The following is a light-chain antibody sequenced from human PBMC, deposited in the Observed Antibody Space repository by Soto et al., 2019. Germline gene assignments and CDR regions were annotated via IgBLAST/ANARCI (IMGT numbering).Light chain of an antibody. J-gene: IGLJ3*02. CDR1: SSDVGGYNY. Sequence: QSVLTQPASVSGSPGQSITISCTGTSSDVGGYNYVSWYQQHPGKAPELMIYDVSNRPSGVSNRFSGSKSGNTASLTISGLQAEGEAEYYYSSYTSSSTLNGVFGGGTQLPVL. V-gene: IGLV2-14*01. CDR3: SSYTSSSTLNGV. CDR2: DVS.